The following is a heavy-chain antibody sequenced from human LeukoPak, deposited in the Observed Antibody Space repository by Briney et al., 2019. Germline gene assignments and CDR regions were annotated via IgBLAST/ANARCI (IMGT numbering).Heavy chain of an antibody. Sequence: SETLSLTCTVSGGSISSYYWSWIRQPPGKGLERIGYIYYSGSTNYNPSLKSRVTISVDTSKNQFSLKLSSVTAADTAVYYCARGLTYYYDSSGYYVDYWGQGTLVTVSS. CDR2: IYYSGST. CDR1: GGSISSYY. V-gene: IGHV4-59*01. J-gene: IGHJ4*02. D-gene: IGHD3-22*01. CDR3: ARGLTYYYDSSGYYVDY.